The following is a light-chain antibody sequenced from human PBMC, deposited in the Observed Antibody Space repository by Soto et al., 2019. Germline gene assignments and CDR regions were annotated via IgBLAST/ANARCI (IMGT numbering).Light chain of an antibody. J-gene: IGKJ3*01. CDR3: QHYDNLPPFT. CDR2: GAS. V-gene: IGKV1-33*01. Sequence: DIQMTQSPSSLSASVGARVSITCQASQDIRTSLSWFQQKPGRAPKLLIYGASNLETGVPSRFRGSGSGPEFTFTISSLQPEDIATYYCQHYDNLPPFTFGPGTKVDIK. CDR1: QDIRTS.